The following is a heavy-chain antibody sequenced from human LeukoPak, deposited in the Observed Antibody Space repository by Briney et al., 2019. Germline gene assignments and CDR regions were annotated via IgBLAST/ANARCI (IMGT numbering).Heavy chain of an antibody. V-gene: IGHV3-23*01. Sequence: GGSLRLSCVASGFTLRSYVMNWVRQTPGKGLEWVSNISGSGDSTFYADSVKGRFSIYRDNSKNTLYLQVNGLRTEDTALYYCAKDRLLNCRGDCYIFDYGGQGTVVTVSA. CDR3: AKDRLLNCRGDCYIFDY. J-gene: IGHJ4*02. D-gene: IGHD2-21*02. CDR2: ISGSGDST. CDR1: GFTLRSYV.